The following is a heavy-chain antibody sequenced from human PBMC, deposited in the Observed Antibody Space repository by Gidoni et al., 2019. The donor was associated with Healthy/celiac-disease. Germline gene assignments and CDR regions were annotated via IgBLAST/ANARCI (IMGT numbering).Heavy chain of an antibody. D-gene: IGHD3-3*01. Sequence: QLQLQESGPGLVKPSETLSLTCTVSGGSISSSSYYWGWIRQPPGKGLEWIGSIYYSGSTYYNPSLKSRVTISVDTSKNQFSLKLSSVTAADTAVYYCASLPDDFWSGEPFFDYWGQGTLVTVSS. J-gene: IGHJ4*02. CDR3: ASLPDDFWSGEPFFDY. V-gene: IGHV4-39*01. CDR1: GGSISSSSYY. CDR2: IYYSGST.